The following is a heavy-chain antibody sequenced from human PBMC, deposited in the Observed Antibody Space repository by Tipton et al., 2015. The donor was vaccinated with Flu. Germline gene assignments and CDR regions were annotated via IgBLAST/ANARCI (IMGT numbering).Heavy chain of an antibody. Sequence: QVQLVQSGAEVKKPGASVKVSCKASGYTFTSYYMHWVRRAPGQGLEWMGIINPSGGSTSYAQKFQGRVTMTRDTSTSTVYMELSSLRSEDTAVYYCARDGSYYDILTGQYYFDYGGQGTLVTVSS. CDR2: INPSGGST. CDR1: GYTFTSYY. V-gene: IGHV1-46*01. J-gene: IGHJ4*02. CDR3: ARDGSYYDILTGQYYFDY. D-gene: IGHD3-9*01.